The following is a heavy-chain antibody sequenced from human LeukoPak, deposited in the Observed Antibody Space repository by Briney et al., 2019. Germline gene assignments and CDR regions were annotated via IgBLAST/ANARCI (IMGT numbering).Heavy chain of an antibody. CDR2: IYTSGST. Sequence: SETLSPTCTVSGGSISSYYWSWIRQPARKGLEWIGRIYTSGSTNYNPSLKSRVTMSVDTSKNQFSLKVSSVTAADTAVYYCARDYLDAFDIWGQGTMVTVSS. J-gene: IGHJ3*02. V-gene: IGHV4-4*07. CDR3: ARDYLDAFDI. CDR1: GGSISSYY.